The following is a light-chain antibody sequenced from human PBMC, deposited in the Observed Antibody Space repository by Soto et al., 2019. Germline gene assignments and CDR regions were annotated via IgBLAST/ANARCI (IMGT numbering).Light chain of an antibody. CDR2: DAS. CDR3: QQYDNLPLT. Sequence: DIQLTQSPSSLSASGGDRVEVSCQASQDIKNYLNWYQQKSGKAPKLLIYDASDLETGVPSRFSGSGSGTDFTLTINSLQPEDIATYYCQQYDNLPLTFGGGTEVDIK. J-gene: IGKJ4*01. CDR1: QDIKNY. V-gene: IGKV1-33*01.